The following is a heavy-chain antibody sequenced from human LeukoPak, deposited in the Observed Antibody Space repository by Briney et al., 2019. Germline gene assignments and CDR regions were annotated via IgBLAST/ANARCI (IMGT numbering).Heavy chain of an antibody. CDR3: AKLRYGSGWYNY. CDR1: GFTLSSNY. CDR2: ISGSGGST. Sequence: GGSLRLSCAASGFTLSSNYVGWVRQAPGKGLEWVSAISGSGGSTYYADSVRGRFTISRDNSKNTLYLQMNSLRAEDTAVYYCAKLRYGSGWYNYWGQGTLVTVSS. V-gene: IGHV3-23*01. J-gene: IGHJ4*02. D-gene: IGHD6-19*01.